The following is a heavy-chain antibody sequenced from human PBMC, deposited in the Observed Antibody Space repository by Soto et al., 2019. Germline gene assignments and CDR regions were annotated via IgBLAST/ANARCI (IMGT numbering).Heavy chain of an antibody. CDR1: GFSLSTSGMC. Sequence: SGPTLVNPTQTLTLTCTFSGFSLSTSGMCVSWIRQPPGKALEWLARIDWDDDKYYSTSLKTRLTISKDTSKNQVVLTMTNMDPVDTATYYCARTSIFFCPSHSNSCFWFAPWSQGTLVPVSS. CDR3: ARTSIFFCPSHSNSCFWFAP. CDR2: IDWDDDK. V-gene: IGHV2-70*11. D-gene: IGHD6-13*01. J-gene: IGHJ5*02.